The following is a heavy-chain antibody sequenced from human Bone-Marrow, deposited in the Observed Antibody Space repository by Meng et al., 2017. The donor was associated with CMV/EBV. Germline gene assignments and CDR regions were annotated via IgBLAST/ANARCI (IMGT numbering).Heavy chain of an antibody. J-gene: IGHJ6*02. V-gene: IGHV3-66*02. D-gene: IGHD5/OR15-5a*01. Sequence: GESLKISCAASGFTVSSNYMSWVRQAPGKGLEWVSVIYSGGSTYYADSVKGRFTISRDNSKNTLYLQMNSLRAEDTAVYYCAREKAPLPLYDFHKTYYGLDVWAQGTTVTVSS. CDR1: GFTVSSNY. CDR3: AREKAPLPLYDFHKTYYGLDV. CDR2: IYSGGST.